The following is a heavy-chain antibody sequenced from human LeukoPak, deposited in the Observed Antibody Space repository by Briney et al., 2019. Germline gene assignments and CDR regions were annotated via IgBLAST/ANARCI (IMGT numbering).Heavy chain of an antibody. CDR1: GYTFNSYG. D-gene: IGHD6-13*01. V-gene: IGHV1-18*01. CDR2: ISVYNGNT. Sequence: ASVKVSCKASGYTFNSYGISWVRQAPGQGLEWMGWISVYNGNTNYAQKFQGRVTMTTDTSTSTAYMELSRLRSDDTAVYYCARRHGAGYSRIYYYYYMDVWGKGTTVTISS. CDR3: ARRHGAGYSRIYYYYYMDV. J-gene: IGHJ6*03.